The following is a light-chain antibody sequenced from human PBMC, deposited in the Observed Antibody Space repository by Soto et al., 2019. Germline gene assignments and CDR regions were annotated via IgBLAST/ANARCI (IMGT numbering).Light chain of an antibody. CDR1: QGIGSW. CDR3: QQANSFPLT. CDR2: AAA. Sequence: DIQMTQSPSSVSASVGDRVTITCRASQGIGSWLGWYQQKPGKAPKLLIYAAASLQSGVPSRFSATFSGTEFTLTISILQPEDLATYFCQQANSFPLTFGPGTKVDLK. V-gene: IGKV1-12*01. J-gene: IGKJ3*01.